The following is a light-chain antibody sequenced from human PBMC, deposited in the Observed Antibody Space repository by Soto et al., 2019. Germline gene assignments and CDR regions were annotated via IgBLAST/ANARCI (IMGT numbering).Light chain of an antibody. Sequence: EIVLTHSPGTLSLSPCERATLSSSASQSISDNYLAWYQQKPGQAPRLLIFGASTRATGIPDRFSGSGSGTDFTLTITRLEPEDFAVYFCLRYTSSQWTFGPGTKVDIK. V-gene: IGKV3-20*01. CDR2: GAS. CDR1: QSISDNY. CDR3: LRYTSSQWT. J-gene: IGKJ1*01.